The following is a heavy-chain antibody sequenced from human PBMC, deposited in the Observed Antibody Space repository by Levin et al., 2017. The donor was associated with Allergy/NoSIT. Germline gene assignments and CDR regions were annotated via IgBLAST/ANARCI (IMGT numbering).Heavy chain of an antibody. Sequence: GGSLRLSCKASGYTFTSYYMHWVRQAPGQGLEWMGIINPSGGSTSYAQKFQGRVTMTRDTSTSTVYMELSSLRSEDTAVYYCASIVEVVPAADHYDYGMDVWGQGTTVTVSS. D-gene: IGHD2-2*01. CDR3: ASIVEVVPAADHYDYGMDV. CDR2: INPSGGST. V-gene: IGHV1-46*01. CDR1: GYTFTSYY. J-gene: IGHJ6*02.